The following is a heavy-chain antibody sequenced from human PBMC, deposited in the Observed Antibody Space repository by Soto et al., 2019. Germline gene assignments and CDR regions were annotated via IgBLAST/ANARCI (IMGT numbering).Heavy chain of an antibody. CDR1: GFTFSDYY. CDR2: ISSSGSYT. Sequence: QVQLVESGGGLVKPGGSLRLSCAASGFTFSDYYMSWIRQAPGKGLEWLSYISSSGSYTNYADSVEGRFTISRDNAKNSLYLQMNSLRGEDTAVYYCARVPYYYTSRTDYGMDVWGQGTTVTVSS. J-gene: IGHJ6*02. D-gene: IGHD3-10*01. V-gene: IGHV3-11*06. CDR3: ARVPYYYTSRTDYGMDV.